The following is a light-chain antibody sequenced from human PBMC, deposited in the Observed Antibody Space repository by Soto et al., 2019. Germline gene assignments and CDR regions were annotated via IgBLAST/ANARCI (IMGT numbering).Light chain of an antibody. CDR2: GAS. CDR1: QGVSRK. CDR3: QQYGSSGT. Sequence: DIVMTQSPATLSVAAGERVTFSCRASQGVSRKLAWYQHKPGQAPRLLISGASNRATGIPDRFSGSGSGTDLTLTISRLEPEDFAVYYCQQYGSSGTFGQGTKVDIK. J-gene: IGKJ1*01. V-gene: IGKV3-20*01.